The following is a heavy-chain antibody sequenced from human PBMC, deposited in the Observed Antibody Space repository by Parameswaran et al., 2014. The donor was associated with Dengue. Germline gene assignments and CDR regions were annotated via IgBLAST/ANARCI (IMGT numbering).Heavy chain of an antibody. CDR3: ARESTIAVAEDYFDY. CDR1: GFTFSDYY. Sequence: LKISCAASGFTFSDYYMSWIRQAPGKGLGWVSYISSSGSTIYYADSVKGRFTISRDNAKNSLYLQMNSLRAEDTAVYYCARESTIAVAEDYFDYWGQGTLVTVSS. D-gene: IGHD6-19*01. CDR2: ISSSGSTI. J-gene: IGHJ4*02. V-gene: IGHV3-11*01.